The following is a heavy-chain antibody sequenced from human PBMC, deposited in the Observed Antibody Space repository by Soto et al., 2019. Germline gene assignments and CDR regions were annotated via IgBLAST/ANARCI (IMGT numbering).Heavy chain of an antibody. V-gene: IGHV1-8*02. CDR3: GRGPSPRAPAGGTPYHYAMDV. Sequence: SVKVSCKASGYDFTAYHINWVRQASGQGLEWMGWMNPINGATGSARRFQGRVSMTRNTATATAYLEFTSLRSDDSAVYYCGRGPSPRAPAGGTPYHYAMDVWGQGTTVTVSS. CDR1: GYDFTAYH. CDR2: MNPINGAT. D-gene: IGHD6-13*01. J-gene: IGHJ6*02.